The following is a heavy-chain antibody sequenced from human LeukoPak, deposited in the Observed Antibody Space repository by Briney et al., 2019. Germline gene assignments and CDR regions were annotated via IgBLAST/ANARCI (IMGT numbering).Heavy chain of an antibody. Sequence: GSLSLSCAASGFTVSSNYMNWVRQAPGKGLVWVSRIGSDGGSTTYADSVKGRFTISRDNAKNTLYLQMTSLRAEDTAVYYCARGGSGNFYYWGQGTLVTVSS. J-gene: IGHJ4*02. D-gene: IGHD1-26*01. CDR2: IGSDGGST. V-gene: IGHV3-74*03. CDR3: ARGGSGNFYY. CDR1: GFTVSSNY.